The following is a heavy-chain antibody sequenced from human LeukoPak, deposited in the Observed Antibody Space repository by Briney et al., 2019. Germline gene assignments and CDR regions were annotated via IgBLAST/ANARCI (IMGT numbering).Heavy chain of an antibody. D-gene: IGHD1-26*01. CDR3: AKPQLGATYYYFDY. CDR1: GGSISSSSYY. Sequence: ETLSLTCTVSGGSISSSSYYWGWIRQPPGKGLEWVSAISGSGGSTYYAGSVKGRFTISRDNSKNTLYLQMNSLRAEDTAVYYCAKPQLGATYYYFDYWGQGTLVTVSS. J-gene: IGHJ4*02. CDR2: ISGSGGST. V-gene: IGHV3-23*01.